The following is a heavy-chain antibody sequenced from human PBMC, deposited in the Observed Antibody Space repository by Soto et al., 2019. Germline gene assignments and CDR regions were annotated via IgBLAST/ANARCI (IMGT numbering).Heavy chain of an antibody. V-gene: IGHV3-13*05. CDR2: TGAADDP. J-gene: IGHJ6*02. CDR3: ARAYSGRLPRRADYYFAMDG. D-gene: IGHD2-15*01. Sequence: GGSLSLSCAASGFTFSAYDMHWVRQTTGKGLEWVSATGAADDPYYLGSVKGRFTISRENAKNSLYLQMNSLRAEDTAVYYCARAYSGRLPRRADYYFAMDGWGQGTMVT. CDR1: GFTFSAYD.